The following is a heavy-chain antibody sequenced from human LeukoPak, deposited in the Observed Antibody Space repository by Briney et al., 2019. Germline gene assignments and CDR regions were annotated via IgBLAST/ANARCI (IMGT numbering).Heavy chain of an antibody. CDR2: ISADNGHT. D-gene: IGHD2-2*01. V-gene: IGHV1-18*01. CDR1: GYTFTTYG. Sequence: ASVKVSCKASGYTFTTYGISWVRQAPGQGLEWMGWISADNGHTNYAQKFQGRVTMTTDTSTTTAYMELRSLRSDDTAVYYCARGIGSTYYYYYMDVWGKGTTVTVSS. J-gene: IGHJ6*03. CDR3: ARGIGSTYYYYYMDV.